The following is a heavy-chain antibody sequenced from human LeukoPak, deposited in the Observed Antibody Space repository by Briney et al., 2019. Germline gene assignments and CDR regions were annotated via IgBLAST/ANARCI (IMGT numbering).Heavy chain of an antibody. CDR1: GGSISSNNYY. V-gene: IGHV4-39*01. Sequence: SETLSLTCTVSGGSISSNNYYWGWLRQPPGMGLEWIATIYYSGSTYYNPSLKSRVTISVDTSKNQFSLKLSSATAADTAVYYCARHPFNYYYYMDVWGKGTTVTVSS. J-gene: IGHJ6*03. CDR3: ARHPFNYYYYMDV. CDR2: IYYSGST.